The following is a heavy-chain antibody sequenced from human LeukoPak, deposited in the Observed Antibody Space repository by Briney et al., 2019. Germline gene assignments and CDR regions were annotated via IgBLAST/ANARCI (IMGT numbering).Heavy chain of an antibody. J-gene: IGHJ4*02. CDR1: GFTFSSYG. V-gene: IGHV3-30*18. D-gene: IGHD3-10*01. Sequence: GGSLRLSCAASGFTFSSYGMHWVRQAPGKGLEWVAVISYDGSNKYYADSVKGRFTTSRDNSKNTLYLQMNSLRAEDTAVYYCAKDRDGYCDYWGQGTLVTVSS. CDR2: ISYDGSNK. CDR3: AKDRDGYCDY.